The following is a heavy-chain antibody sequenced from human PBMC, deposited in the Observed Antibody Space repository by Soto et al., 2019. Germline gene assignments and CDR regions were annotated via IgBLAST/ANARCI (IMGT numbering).Heavy chain of an antibody. J-gene: IGHJ3*01. CDR1: GFIFTNYA. CDR2: IGGRGNSA. D-gene: IGHD5-12*01. CDR3: VREGRGSFDF. V-gene: IGHV3-23*01. Sequence: GGSLRLSCAASGFIFTNYAMNWVRLAPGKGLEWVSVIGGRGNSAYYADSVQGRFTISRDNSKNTLSLQMSSLPADDTAIYYCVREGRGSFDFWGRGTMVTVSS.